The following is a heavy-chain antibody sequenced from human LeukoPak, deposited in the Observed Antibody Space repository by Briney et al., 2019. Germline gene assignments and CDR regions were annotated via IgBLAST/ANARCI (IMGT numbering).Heavy chain of an antibody. V-gene: IGHV3-49*03. Sequence: GGSLRLSCTASGFLFSDFAINWFRQAPGQGLEWVGFIRSKDYGGTTEYAASVKGRFTISRDESKSIAYLQMNSLKTEDTAVYYCTRGPEGNYYYFGMDVWGHGTTVTVSS. CDR3: TRGPEGNYYYFGMDV. J-gene: IGHJ6*02. CDR2: IRSKDYGGTT. CDR1: GFLFSDFA.